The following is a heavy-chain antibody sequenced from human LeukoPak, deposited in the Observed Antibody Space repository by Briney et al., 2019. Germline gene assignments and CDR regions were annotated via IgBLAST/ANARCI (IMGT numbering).Heavy chain of an antibody. D-gene: IGHD6-6*01. Sequence: ASVKVSCKASGGTFISYAISWVRQAPGQGLEWMGGIIPIFGTANYAQKFQGRVTITADESTSTAYMELSSLRSEDTAVYYCASGEIAAPPRDPTGDYYYYGMDVWGQGTTVTVSS. CDR1: GGTFISYA. CDR3: ASGEIAAPPRDPTGDYYYYGMDV. J-gene: IGHJ6*02. CDR2: IIPIFGTA. V-gene: IGHV1-69*01.